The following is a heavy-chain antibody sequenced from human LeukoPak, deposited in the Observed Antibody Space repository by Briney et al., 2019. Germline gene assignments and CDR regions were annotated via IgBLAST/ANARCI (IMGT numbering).Heavy chain of an antibody. CDR1: GFTFSSYE. CDR3: ARQGVVGPNNWFDP. Sequence: GGSLRLSCAASGFTFSSYEMNWVRQAPGKGLEWVSYISSSGSTIYYADSVKGRFTISRDNAKNSLYLQMNSLRAEDTAVYYCARQGVVGPNNWFDPWGQGTLVTVSS. D-gene: IGHD1-26*01. J-gene: IGHJ5*02. CDR2: ISSSGSTI. V-gene: IGHV3-48*03.